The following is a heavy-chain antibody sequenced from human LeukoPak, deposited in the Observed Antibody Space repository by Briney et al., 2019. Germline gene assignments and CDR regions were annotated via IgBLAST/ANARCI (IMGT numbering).Heavy chain of an antibody. CDR1: GFTFSSYG. CDR3: VKEGHDPNPYYGMDV. D-gene: IGHD3-16*01. CDR2: ISYDGSNK. J-gene: IGHJ6*04. V-gene: IGHV3-30*18. Sequence: PGRSLRLSCAASGFTFSSYGMHWVRQAPGKGLEWVAVISYDGSNKYYADSVKGRFTISRDNSKNTLYLQMNSLRAEDTAVYYCVKEGHDPNPYYGMDVWGKGTTVTVSS.